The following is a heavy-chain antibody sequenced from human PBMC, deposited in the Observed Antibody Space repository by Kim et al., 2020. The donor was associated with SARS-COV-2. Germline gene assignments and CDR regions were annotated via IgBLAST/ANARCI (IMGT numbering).Heavy chain of an antibody. D-gene: IGHD3-9*01. V-gene: IGHV3-9*01. CDR1: GYTFGDYA. J-gene: IGHJ4*02. CDR3: AKANSHWFFDL. Sequence: GGSLRLSCEASGYTFGDYAMHWVRQAPGKGLEWVSSIAWNSGTKDNADSVKGRFTISRDNAKSSLYLQMNSLRPEDTAFYYCAKANSHWFFDLWGQGTLVTVSS. CDR2: IAWNSGTK.